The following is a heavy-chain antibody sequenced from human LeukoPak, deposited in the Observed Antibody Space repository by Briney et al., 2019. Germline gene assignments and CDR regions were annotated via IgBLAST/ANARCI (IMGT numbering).Heavy chain of an antibody. D-gene: IGHD3-3*01. CDR2: INHSGRT. J-gene: IGHJ4*02. V-gene: IGHV4-34*01. CDR3: ARGNYDFWSGYPLDY. CDR1: GGSFSGYY. Sequence: SETLSLTCAVYGGSFSGYYWSWIRQPPGKGLEWIGEINHSGRTNYNPSLKSRVTISVDPSKNQFSLKLGSVTAADTAVYYCARGNYDFWSGYPLDYWGQGTLVTVSS.